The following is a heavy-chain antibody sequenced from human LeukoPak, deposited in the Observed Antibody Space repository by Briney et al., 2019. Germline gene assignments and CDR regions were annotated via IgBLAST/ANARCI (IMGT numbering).Heavy chain of an antibody. CDR1: GFIFSSSA. CDR2: ISDTGGIT. CDR3: ARISYSGSPFDY. V-gene: IGHV3-23*01. J-gene: IGHJ4*02. Sequence: GGSLRLSCAPPGFIFSSSAMSWARQAPGKGLEWVSSISDTGGITYYVDSVKGRFTCSRDNSRNTLYLQMNSLRAEDTAVYYWARISYSGSPFDYWGQGTLVTVSS. D-gene: IGHD1-26*01.